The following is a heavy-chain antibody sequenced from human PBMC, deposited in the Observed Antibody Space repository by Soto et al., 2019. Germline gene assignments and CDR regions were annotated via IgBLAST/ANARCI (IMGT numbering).Heavy chain of an antibody. V-gene: IGHV4-59*02. CDR3: ARNYYNGGASRADAFDF. D-gene: IGHD3-10*01. J-gene: IGHJ3*01. Sequence: SETLSLTCSVSGGSVSCYCWSWIRQTPGKGLEWIGYIYYTGSTNYNPSLKSPVFMSVDTSKNQFSLKLSSVTAADTAVYFCARNYYNGGASRADAFDFWGLGTMVTVSS. CDR2: IYYTGST. CDR1: GGSVSCYC.